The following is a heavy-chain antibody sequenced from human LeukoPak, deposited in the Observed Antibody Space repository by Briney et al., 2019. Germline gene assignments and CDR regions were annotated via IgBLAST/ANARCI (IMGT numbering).Heavy chain of an antibody. CDR2: IIPIFGTA. Sequence: SVKVSCKPSGGTFYNYAISWVRQAPGQGLEWMGRIIPIFGTADYAQKFQGRVTITTDEFTTTAYMELSSLTYEDTAVYYCARGRVAWNDPIDDYWGPGTLVIVSS. CDR1: GGTFYNYA. J-gene: IGHJ4*02. D-gene: IGHD1-1*01. CDR3: ARGRVAWNDPIDDY. V-gene: IGHV1-69*05.